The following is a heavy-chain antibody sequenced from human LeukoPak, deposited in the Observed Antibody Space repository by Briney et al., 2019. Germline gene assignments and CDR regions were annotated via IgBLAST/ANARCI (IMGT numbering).Heavy chain of an antibody. V-gene: IGHV4-34*01. CDR2: INHSGSN. Sequence: SETLSLTCAVYGDSFSGYYWSWIRQPPGKGLEWIGEINHSGSNNYNPSLKSRVTISVDTSKNQFSLKLSSVTAADTAVYYCARLAAAGTTDFDYWGQGTLVTVSS. D-gene: IGHD6-13*01. J-gene: IGHJ4*02. CDR3: ARLAAAGTTDFDY. CDR1: GDSFSGYY.